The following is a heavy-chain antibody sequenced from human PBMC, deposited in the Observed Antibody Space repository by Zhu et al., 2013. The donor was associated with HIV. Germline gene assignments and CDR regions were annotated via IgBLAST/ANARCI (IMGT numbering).Heavy chain of an antibody. D-gene: IGHD4-4*01. CDR3: AKDYSNNPTAEYFHH. V-gene: IGHV1-2*02. J-gene: IGHJ1*01. Sequence: QVQLVQSGAEVKKPGASVKVSCKASGYTFTGFYLHWIRQAPGQGLEWMGWINPHSGDTNYAQQFQGRVTMTRETSIKTVYMELTSLRSDDTAMFYCAKDYSNNPTAEYFHHWGQGTLLIVSS. CDR2: INPHSGDT. CDR1: GYTFTGFY.